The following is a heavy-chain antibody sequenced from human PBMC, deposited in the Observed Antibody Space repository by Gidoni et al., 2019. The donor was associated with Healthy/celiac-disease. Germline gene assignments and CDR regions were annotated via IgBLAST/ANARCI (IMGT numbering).Heavy chain of an antibody. CDR3: ASSHYYDSSGYYTRPSDY. D-gene: IGHD3-22*01. Sequence: VPLQQWGAGLLSPSATLSLICAVYGGSFSNYYWSWIRQPPGKGLELIGEINHSGSTTYNQSLKSRLTISVDTSKNQFSLKLSSVTAADTAVYYCASSHYYDSSGYYTRPSDYWGQGTLVTVSS. CDR2: INHSGST. J-gene: IGHJ4*02. V-gene: IGHV4-34*01. CDR1: GGSFSNYY.